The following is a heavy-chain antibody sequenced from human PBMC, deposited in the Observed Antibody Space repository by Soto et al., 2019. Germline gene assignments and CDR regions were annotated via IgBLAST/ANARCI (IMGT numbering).Heavy chain of an antibody. CDR2: ISYSGST. Sequence: PSETLSLTCTVSGGSISNSYWSWIRQSPGKGLECIGYISYSGSTNYNPSLKSRVIISVDTSKNQFSLELTSVTAADTAIYYCARARYSSGWYSSWGQGTLVTVSS. J-gene: IGHJ5*02. V-gene: IGHV4-59*01. CDR3: ARARYSSGWYSS. CDR1: GGSISNSY. D-gene: IGHD6-19*01.